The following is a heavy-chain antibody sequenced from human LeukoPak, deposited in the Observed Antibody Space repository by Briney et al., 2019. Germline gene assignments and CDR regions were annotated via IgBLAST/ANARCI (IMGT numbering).Heavy chain of an antibody. CDR1: GGSFSGYY. Sequence: SETLSLTCAVYGGSFSGYYWSWIRQPPGKELEWIGEINHSGSTNYNPSLKSRVTISVDTSKNQFSLKLSSVTAADTAVYYCARPRRDYWYYYYMDVWGKGTTVTVSS. CDR2: INHSGST. CDR3: ARPRRDYWYYYYMDV. V-gene: IGHV4-34*01. J-gene: IGHJ6*03. D-gene: IGHD2-8*02.